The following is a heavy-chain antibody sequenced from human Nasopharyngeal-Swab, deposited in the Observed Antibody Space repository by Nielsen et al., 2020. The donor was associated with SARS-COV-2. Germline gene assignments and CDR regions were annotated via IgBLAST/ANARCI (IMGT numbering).Heavy chain of an antibody. CDR3: ASVRGYSGYDLGIFDY. D-gene: IGHD5-12*01. Sequence: GESLKISCAASGFTVSSNYMSWVRQAPGKGLEWVSVIYSGGSTYYADSVKGRFTISRDNSENTLYLQMNSLRAEDTAVYYCASVRGYSGYDLGIFDYWGQGTLVTVSS. V-gene: IGHV3-53*01. J-gene: IGHJ4*02. CDR2: IYSGGST. CDR1: GFTVSSNY.